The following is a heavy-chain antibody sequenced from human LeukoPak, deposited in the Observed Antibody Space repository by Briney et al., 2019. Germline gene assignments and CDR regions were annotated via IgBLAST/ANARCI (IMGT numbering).Heavy chain of an antibody. Sequence: GGSLRLSCAASGFTFDDYAMHWVRHAPGKGLEWVSGISWNSGSTGYADSVKGRFTISRDNAKNSLYLQMNSLRAEDTALYYCAKGKQQQLYYYYGMDVWGQGTTVTVSS. J-gene: IGHJ6*02. CDR1: GFTFDDYA. CDR2: ISWNSGST. CDR3: AKGKQQQLYYYYGMDV. D-gene: IGHD6-13*01. V-gene: IGHV3-9*01.